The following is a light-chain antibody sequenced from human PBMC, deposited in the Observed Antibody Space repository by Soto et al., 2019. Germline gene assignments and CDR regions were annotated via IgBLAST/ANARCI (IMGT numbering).Light chain of an antibody. V-gene: IGLV2-14*01. CDR2: DVS. CDR3: SSYTSSSTPHNYV. CDR1: SSDVGGYNY. J-gene: IGLJ1*01. Sequence: QSALTQPASVSGSPGQSITISCTGTSSDVGGYNYVSWYQQHPGKAPKLMIYDVSNRPSGVSNRFSGSKSGNTASLTISGLQAQDEADYYCSSYTSSSTPHNYVFGTGTKLTVL.